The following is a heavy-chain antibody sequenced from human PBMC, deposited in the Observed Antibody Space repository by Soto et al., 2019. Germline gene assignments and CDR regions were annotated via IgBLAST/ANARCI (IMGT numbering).Heavy chain of an antibody. CDR3: AKDEGRFWKYYFIFGVDA. D-gene: IGHD1-7*01. Sequence: QVQLVESGGGLVQPGRSLKLSCAASGFTFSTYGMHWVRQSPGKGLEWVAVISYDGSNQYYRDSVRDSFTISRDNSRNTVYLQINSLREEDTAVYYCAKDEGRFWKYYFIFGVDAWGRGTTVTVS. V-gene: IGHV3-30*18. CDR1: GFTFSTYG. CDR2: ISYDGSNQ. J-gene: IGHJ6*02.